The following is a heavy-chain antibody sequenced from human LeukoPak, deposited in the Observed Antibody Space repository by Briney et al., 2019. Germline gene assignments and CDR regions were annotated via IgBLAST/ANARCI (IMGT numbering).Heavy chain of an antibody. CDR3: AREVTETSYFDY. D-gene: IGHD2-21*02. CDR1: GFTFSDFW. V-gene: IGHV3-74*01. Sequence: QPGGSLRLSCAASGFTFSDFWMHWVRQAPGKGLVWVSRINSDGTATTYADSVKGRFSASRDNAKNTLYLQMNSLRAEDTAVYYCAREVTETSYFDYWGQGTLVAVSS. J-gene: IGHJ4*02. CDR2: INSDGTAT.